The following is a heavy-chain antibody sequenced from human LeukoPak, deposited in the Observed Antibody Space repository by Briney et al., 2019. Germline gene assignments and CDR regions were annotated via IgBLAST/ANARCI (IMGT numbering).Heavy chain of an antibody. V-gene: IGHV3-33*01. D-gene: IGHD5-24*01. CDR1: GFTFSSYG. CDR3: ALTDGYGGGNDY. CDR2: IWYDGSNK. Sequence: PGRSLRLSCAASGFTFSSYGMHWVRQAPGKGLEWVAVIWYDGSNKYYADSVKGRFTISRDNSKNTLYLQMNSLRAEDTAAYYCALTDGYGGGNDYWGQGTLVTVSS. J-gene: IGHJ4*02.